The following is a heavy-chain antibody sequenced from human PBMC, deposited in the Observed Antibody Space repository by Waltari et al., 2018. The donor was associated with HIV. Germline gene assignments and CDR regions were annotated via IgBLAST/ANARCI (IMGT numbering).Heavy chain of an antibody. J-gene: IGHJ6*02. CDR2: ISAYSGNT. D-gene: IGHD3-9*01. Sequence: QVQLVKSGAEVKKPGASVKFSCNASGFTFTRYGISWVRQHPGQALEWMGWISAYSGNTNYVQKFQGRVTMTTDTSTNRVYMELRSLRSDDTAVYYCARERGEGNDILAGYPNYYYYYGMDVWGQGTTVTVSS. CDR1: GFTFTRYG. V-gene: IGHV1-18*01. CDR3: ARERGEGNDILAGYPNYYYYYGMDV.